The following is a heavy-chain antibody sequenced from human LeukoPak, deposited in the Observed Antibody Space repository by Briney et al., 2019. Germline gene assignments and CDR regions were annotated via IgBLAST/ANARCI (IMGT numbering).Heavy chain of an antibody. CDR2: IGISSGNT. CDR1: GFTFSSYS. J-gene: IGHJ4*02. Sequence: GGSLRLSCAASGFTFSSYSMNWVRQAPGKGLEWISYIGISSGNTKYADSVKGRFTISGDKTKNSVYLQMNSLRVEDTSVYYCARDTKDAFDNGGQGTLVTVSS. V-gene: IGHV3-48*01. CDR3: ARDTKDAFDN. D-gene: IGHD2-2*01.